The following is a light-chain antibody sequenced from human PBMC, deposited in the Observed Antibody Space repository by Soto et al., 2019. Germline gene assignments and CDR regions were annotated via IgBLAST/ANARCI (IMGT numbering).Light chain of an antibody. CDR2: WAS. CDR1: QSVLYSSKNKYY. J-gene: IGKJ3*01. V-gene: IGKV4-1*01. Sequence: DIVMTQSPASLAVSLGERATINCKSSQSVLYSSKNKYYLAWYQQKPGQPPNLLIYWASTRESGVPDRFSGSGSGTDFTLTITSLQAEDVAVYYCQQYYTTPFTFGPGTKVDIE. CDR3: QQYYTTPFT.